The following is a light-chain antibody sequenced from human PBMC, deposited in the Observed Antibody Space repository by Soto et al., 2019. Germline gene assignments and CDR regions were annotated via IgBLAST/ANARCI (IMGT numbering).Light chain of an antibody. CDR2: GAS. J-gene: IGKJ1*01. CDR1: QSISDT. Sequence: EIVMTQSPATLSVSPGGRATLSCRASQSISDTLAWYQQKPGQAPRLLIYGASSRATGIPDRFSGSGTGTEFTLTIDSLQSEDFAVYYCHQYGSSPPWTFGQGTKVDIK. V-gene: IGKV3D-15*01. CDR3: HQYGSSPPWT.